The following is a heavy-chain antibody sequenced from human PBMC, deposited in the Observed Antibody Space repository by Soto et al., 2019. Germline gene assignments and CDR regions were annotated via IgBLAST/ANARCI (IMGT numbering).Heavy chain of an antibody. CDR1: GYTFTSYD. D-gene: IGHD6-13*01. Sequence: ASVKVSCKASGYTFTSYDINWVRQATGQGLEWMGWMNPNSGNTGYAQKFQGRVTMTRNTSISTAYMELSSLRSEDTAVDYCARGREQLAAFDIWGQGTMVTVSS. V-gene: IGHV1-8*01. J-gene: IGHJ3*02. CDR2: MNPNSGNT. CDR3: ARGREQLAAFDI.